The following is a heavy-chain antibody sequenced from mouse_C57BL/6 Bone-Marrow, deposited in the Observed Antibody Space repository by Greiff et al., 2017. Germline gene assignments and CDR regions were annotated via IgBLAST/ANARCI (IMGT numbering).Heavy chain of an antibody. D-gene: IGHD2-1*01. Sequence: QVQLQQPGAELVKPGASVKLSCKASGYTFTSYWMHWVKQRPGQGLEWIGMIHPNSGSTNYNEKFKSKATLTVDKSSSTAYMQLSSLTSEDSAVYYCARRGPYGNYDYWGQGTSVTVSS. CDR1: GYTFTSYW. V-gene: IGHV1-64*01. CDR2: IHPNSGST. J-gene: IGHJ4*01. CDR3: ARRGPYGNYDY.